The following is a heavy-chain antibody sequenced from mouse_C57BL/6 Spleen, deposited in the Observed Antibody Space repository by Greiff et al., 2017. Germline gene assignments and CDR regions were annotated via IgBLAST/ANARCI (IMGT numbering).Heavy chain of an antibody. CDR3: ARPVVATDYAMDY. V-gene: IGHV1-55*01. D-gene: IGHD1-1*01. CDR1: GYTFTSYW. CDR2: IYPGSGST. J-gene: IGHJ4*01. Sequence: QVQLQQPGAELVKPGASVKMSCKASGYTFTSYWITWVKQRPGQGLEWIGDIYPGSGSTNYNEKFKSKATLTVDTSSSTAYMQLSSLTSEDSAVYYCARPVVATDYAMDYWGQGTSVTVSS.